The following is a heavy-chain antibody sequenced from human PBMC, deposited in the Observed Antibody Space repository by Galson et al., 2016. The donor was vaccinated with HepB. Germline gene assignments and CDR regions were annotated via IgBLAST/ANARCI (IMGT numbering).Heavy chain of an antibody. Sequence: PALVKPTQTLTLTCTFSGFSLSTSGVGVGWIRQPPGKALEWLALIYWDDDKRYSPSLKSRLTLTKDTPKNQVVLTMTNMDPVDTATYYCARGWMWNSFDFWGQGTLVTVSS. CDR3: ARGWMWNSFDF. D-gene: IGHD1/OR15-1a*01. V-gene: IGHV2-5*02. CDR2: IYWDDDK. CDR1: GFSLSTSGVG. J-gene: IGHJ4*02.